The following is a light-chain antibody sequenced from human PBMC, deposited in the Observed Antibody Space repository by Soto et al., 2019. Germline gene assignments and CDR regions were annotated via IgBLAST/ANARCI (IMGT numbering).Light chain of an antibody. CDR1: QSVSSN. Sequence: EIVMTQSPAALSVSPGERATLSCRASQSVSSNLAWYQQKPGQAPRLLIYGASTRATGIPARFSGSGTGTEFTLTTISLQSEDFAVYYCQQYNNWPPITFGQGTRLEIK. J-gene: IGKJ5*01. V-gene: IGKV3-15*01. CDR3: QQYNNWPPIT. CDR2: GAS.